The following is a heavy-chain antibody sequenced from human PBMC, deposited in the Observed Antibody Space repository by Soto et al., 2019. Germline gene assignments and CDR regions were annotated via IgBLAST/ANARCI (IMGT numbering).Heavy chain of an antibody. CDR3: ARERSQLYDFWSGYPQPRYYMDV. V-gene: IGHV1-2*04. J-gene: IGHJ6*03. CDR2: INPNSGGT. D-gene: IGHD3-3*01. CDR1: GGTFSSYA. Sequence: GASVKVSCKASGGTFSSYAISWVRQAPGQGLEWMGWINPNSGGTNYAQKFQGWVTMTRDTSISTAYMELSRLRSDDTAVYYCARERSQLYDFWSGYPQPRYYMDVWGKGTTVTVSS.